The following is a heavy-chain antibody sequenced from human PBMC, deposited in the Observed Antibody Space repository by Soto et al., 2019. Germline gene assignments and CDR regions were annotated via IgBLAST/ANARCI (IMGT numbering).Heavy chain of an antibody. J-gene: IGHJ4*02. CDR2: INHSGST. Sequence: QVQLQQWGAGLLKPSETLSLTCAVCGGSFSGYYWTWIRQPPGTGLEWIGEINHSGSTNYNPSLKSRDTISVDTSKNQFSLKLTSVSAADTAVYYCARDKITGLFDYGGQGTLVTVSS. D-gene: IGHD2-8*02. CDR1: GGSFSGYY. V-gene: IGHV4-34*01. CDR3: ARDKITGLFDY.